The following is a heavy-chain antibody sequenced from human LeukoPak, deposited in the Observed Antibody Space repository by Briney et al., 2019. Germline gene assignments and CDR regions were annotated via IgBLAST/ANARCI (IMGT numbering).Heavy chain of an antibody. CDR1: GFIFSSHW. J-gene: IGHJ5*02. D-gene: IGHD3-3*01. CDR3: AGGITIFGVATFDP. V-gene: IGHV3-48*04. CDR2: ISSSGSTI. Sequence: GGSLRLSCTSSGFIFSSHWMNWVRQAPGKGLEWVSYISSSGSTIYYADSVKGRFTISRDNAKNSLYLQMNSLRAEDTAVYYCAGGITIFGVATFDPWGQGTLVTVSS.